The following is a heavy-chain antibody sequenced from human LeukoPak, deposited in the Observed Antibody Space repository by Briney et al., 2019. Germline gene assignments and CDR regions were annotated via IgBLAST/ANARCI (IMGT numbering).Heavy chain of an antibody. V-gene: IGHV1-69*05. CDR1: GGTFSSYA. CDR2: IITIFGTA. CDR3: ARELLPKYSSSWYASYYMDG. D-gene: IGHD6-13*01. J-gene: IGHJ6*03. Sequence: SVKVSCKASGGTFSSYAISWVRQAPGQGLEWMGGIITIFGTANYAQKFQGRVTITTDESTSTAYMELRSLRSEDTAVSYCARELLPKYSSSWYASYYMDGWGKGTTVTVSS.